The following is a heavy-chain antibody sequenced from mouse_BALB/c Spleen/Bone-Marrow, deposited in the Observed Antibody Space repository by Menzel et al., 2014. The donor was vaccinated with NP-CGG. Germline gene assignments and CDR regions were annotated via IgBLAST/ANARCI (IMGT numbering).Heavy chain of an antibody. J-gene: IGHJ3*01. CDR1: GFNIKDTY. V-gene: IGHV14-3*02. CDR3: APYYYGSSSFAY. D-gene: IGHD1-1*01. CDR2: IDPANGNT. Sequence: EVQLQQSGAELVKPWASVKLSCTASGFNIKDTYMHWVKQRPEQGLEWIGRIDPANGNTKYDPKFQGKATVTADTSSNTAYLQLSSLTSEDTAVYYCAPYYYGSSSFAYWGQGTLVTVSA.